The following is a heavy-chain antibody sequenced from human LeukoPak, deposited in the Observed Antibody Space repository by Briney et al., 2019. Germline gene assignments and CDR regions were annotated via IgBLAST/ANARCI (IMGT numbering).Heavy chain of an antibody. CDR2: ISSSSSYI. Sequence: PGGSLRLSCAASGFTFSSYSMNWVRQAPGKGLEWVSSISSSSSYIYYADSVKGRFTISRDNAKNSLYLQMNSLRAEDTAVYYCARGSGRIQLWRKTEVDYWGQGTLVTVSS. V-gene: IGHV3-21*01. D-gene: IGHD5-18*01. J-gene: IGHJ4*02. CDR1: GFTFSSYS. CDR3: ARGSGRIQLWRKTEVDY.